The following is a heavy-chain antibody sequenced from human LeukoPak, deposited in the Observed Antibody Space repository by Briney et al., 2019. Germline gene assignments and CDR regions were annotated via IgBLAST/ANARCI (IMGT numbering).Heavy chain of an antibody. CDR2: IYHSGST. V-gene: IGHV4-4*02. CDR1: GGSISSSDW. CDR3: ARDLGYDGFDWAP. Sequence: PSGTLSLTCAISGGSISSSDWWSWLRPPPGKGLEWIGEIYHSGSTNYNPSLKSRVTISIDKSENQFSLKLSSVTAADTAVYYCARDLGYDGFDWAPWGQGTLVTVSS. D-gene: IGHD5-12*01. J-gene: IGHJ5*02.